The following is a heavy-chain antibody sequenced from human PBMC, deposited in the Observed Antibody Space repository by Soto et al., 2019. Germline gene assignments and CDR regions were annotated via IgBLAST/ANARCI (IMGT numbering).Heavy chain of an antibody. D-gene: IGHD3-22*01. V-gene: IGHV3-30-3*01. Sequence: PGGSLRLSCAASGFTFSIYPMHWVRQAPGKGLEWVALISYDGDDKYYADSVKGRFTISRDNSKNTVYLEMNSLRAEDTSVYFCARGPNYYDDSGYFVYWGQGALVTVSS. CDR3: ARGPNYYDDSGYFVY. J-gene: IGHJ4*02. CDR1: GFTFSIYP. CDR2: ISYDGDDK.